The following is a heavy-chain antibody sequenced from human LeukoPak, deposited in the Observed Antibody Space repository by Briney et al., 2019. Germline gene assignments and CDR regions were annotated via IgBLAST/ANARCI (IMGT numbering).Heavy chain of an antibody. Sequence: PSETLSLTCTVSGGSISSYYWSWIRQPAGKRLEWIGRIYTSGSTNYNPSLKSRVTMSVDTSKNQFSLKLSTVTAADTAVYYCAREIIHCSGGSCYSGFYFDYWGQGTLVTVSS. CDR2: IYTSGST. D-gene: IGHD2-15*01. V-gene: IGHV4-4*07. J-gene: IGHJ4*02. CDR1: GGSISSYY. CDR3: AREIIHCSGGSCYSGFYFDY.